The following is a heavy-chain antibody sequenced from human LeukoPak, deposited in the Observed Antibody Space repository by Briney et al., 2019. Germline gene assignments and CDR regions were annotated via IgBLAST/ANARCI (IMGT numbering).Heavy chain of an antibody. CDR2: VFYVGTT. CDR3: ASGYPEWYFDY. J-gene: IGHJ4*02. V-gene: IGHV4-39*07. Sequence: SETLSLTCTVSGGSITSSRFYWGWIRQPPGKGLEWIGSVFYVGTTYYNPSLKSRVTISVDTSKNQFSLKLSSVTAADTAVYYCASGYPEWYFDYWGQGTLVTVSS. CDR1: GGSITSSRFY. D-gene: IGHD3-22*01.